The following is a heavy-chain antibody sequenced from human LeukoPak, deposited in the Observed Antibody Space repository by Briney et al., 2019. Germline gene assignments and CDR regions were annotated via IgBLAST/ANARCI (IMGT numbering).Heavy chain of an antibody. CDR2: IRGSGGST. CDR1: GFAFSSYA. CDR3: ARLGVTYSFDY. D-gene: IGHD2-21*02. J-gene: IGHJ4*02. Sequence: GGSLRLSCAASGFAFSSYAMTWVRQAPGKGLEWVSSIRGSGGSTYYADSVKGRLTVSRDNSKSMVYLQMSSLRAEETAVYCCARLGVTYSFDYWGQGALVTVSS. V-gene: IGHV3-23*01.